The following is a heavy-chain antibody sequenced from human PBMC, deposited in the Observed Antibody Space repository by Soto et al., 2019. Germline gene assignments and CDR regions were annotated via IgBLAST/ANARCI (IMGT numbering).Heavy chain of an antibody. CDR1: GGSITGSDW. Sequence: QMQLQESGPGLVKPSETLSLTCVVSGGSITGSDWWTWVRQSPEKGLEWIGEIFNSGNTNYSPSLKRRVTISLDKSATQFSLKVDSVTAADTAIYYCANRPFFEWARYYGLDVWGPGTTVIVSS. CDR3: ANRPFFEWARYYGLDV. V-gene: IGHV4-4*02. D-gene: IGHD3-3*02. CDR2: IFNSGNT. J-gene: IGHJ6*02.